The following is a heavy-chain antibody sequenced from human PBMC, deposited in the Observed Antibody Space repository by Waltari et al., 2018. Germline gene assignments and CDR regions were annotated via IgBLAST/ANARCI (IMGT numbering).Heavy chain of an antibody. J-gene: IGHJ4*02. Sequence: QVHLLESGPGLVKPSETLSLTCAVSGYSISSGYYCGWIRQPPGKGLEWLGSIYHSGETDCSPSLKSRVTIAVDTTKKQFSLKLRFVTVADAAVYYWAGGDPLEGSYFDFDDWGQGTLVTVSS. CDR3: AGGDPLEGSYFDFDD. V-gene: IGHV4-38-2*01. D-gene: IGHD3-10*01. CDR1: GYSISSGYY. CDR2: IYHSGET.